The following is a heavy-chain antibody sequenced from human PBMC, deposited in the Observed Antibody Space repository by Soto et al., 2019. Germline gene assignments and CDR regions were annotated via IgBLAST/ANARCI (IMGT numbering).Heavy chain of an antibody. Sequence: SETLSLTCAVSGDSINNSHWWSWVRQPPGKGLGWIGQISHSGSTNYNPSLTSRVTISVDKSKNHFSLKLTSVTAADTAVYYCAAGDFWSGPWTHTRLDYWGQGTLVTVSS. V-gene: IGHV4-4*02. D-gene: IGHD3-3*01. CDR2: ISHSGST. CDR1: GDSINNSHW. J-gene: IGHJ4*02. CDR3: AAGDFWSGPWTHTRLDY.